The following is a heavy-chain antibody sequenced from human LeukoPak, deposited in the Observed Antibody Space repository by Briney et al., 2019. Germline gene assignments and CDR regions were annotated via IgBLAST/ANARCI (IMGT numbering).Heavy chain of an antibody. D-gene: IGHD3-3*01. Sequence: PSETLSLTCTVSGGSISSGSYYWSWIRQPAGKGLEWIGRTYTSGSTNYNPSLKSRVTISVDTSKNQFSLKLSSVTAADTAVYYCASTYYDSSGYYYMDVWGKGTTVTVSS. J-gene: IGHJ6*03. CDR3: ASTYYDSSGYYYMDV. CDR2: TYTSGST. V-gene: IGHV4-61*02. CDR1: GGSISSGSYY.